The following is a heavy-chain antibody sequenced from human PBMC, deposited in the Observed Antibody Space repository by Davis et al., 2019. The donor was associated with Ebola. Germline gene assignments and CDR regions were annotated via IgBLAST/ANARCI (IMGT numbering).Heavy chain of an antibody. D-gene: IGHD3-3*01. CDR1: GFTFSSYS. V-gene: IGHV3-21*01. J-gene: IGHJ5*02. CDR3: AGARVFGVVTPNWFDP. Sequence: GESLKISCAASGFTFSSYSMNWVRQAPGKGLERVSSISSSSSYIYYADSVKGRFTISRDNAKNSLYLQMTSLRAEDTAVYYCAGARVFGVVTPNWFDPWGQGTLVTVSS. CDR2: ISSSSSYI.